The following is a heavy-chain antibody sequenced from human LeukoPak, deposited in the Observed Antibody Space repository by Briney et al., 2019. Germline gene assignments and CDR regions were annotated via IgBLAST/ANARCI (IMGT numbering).Heavy chain of an antibody. D-gene: IGHD6-19*01. CDR3: AKGIAVAGDVYYYYYYGMDV. J-gene: IGHJ6*02. V-gene: IGHV3-23*01. CDR2: ISGSGGST. CDR1: GFTFSNYA. Sequence: GGSLRLSCAASGFTFSNYAMSWVRQAPGKGLEWVSAISGSGGSTYYADSVKGRFTISRDNSKNTLYLQMNSLRAEDTAVYYCAKGIAVAGDVYYYYYYGMDVWGQGTTVTVSS.